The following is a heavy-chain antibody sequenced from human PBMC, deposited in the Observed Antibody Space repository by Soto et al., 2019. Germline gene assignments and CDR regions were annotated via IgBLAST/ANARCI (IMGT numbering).Heavy chain of an antibody. V-gene: IGHV3-33*01. CDR2: IWYDGSNK. D-gene: IGHD6-13*01. J-gene: IGHJ6*02. CDR1: GFTFSSYG. Sequence: QVQLVESGGGVVQPGRSLRLSCAASGFTFSSYGMHWVRQAPGKGLEWVAVIWYDGSNKYYADSVKGRFNISRDNSKNTLYLQIISLRAEDTDVYYCAREPYSSSWSAARYYYYGMDVLGQGTTVTVSS. CDR3: AREPYSSSWSAARYYYYGMDV.